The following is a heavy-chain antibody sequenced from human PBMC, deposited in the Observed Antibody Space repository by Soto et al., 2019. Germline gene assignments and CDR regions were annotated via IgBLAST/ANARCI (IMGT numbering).Heavy chain of an antibody. CDR3: ARHRDGEGIALDY. CDR1: GGSISSSSYY. CDR2: IYYSGST. V-gene: IGHV4-39*01. D-gene: IGHD6-13*01. J-gene: IGHJ4*02. Sequence: SETLSLTCTVSGGSISSSSYYWGWIRQPPGKGLEWIGSIYYSGSTYYNPSLKSRVTISVDTSKNQFSLKLSSVTAADTAVYYCARHRDGEGIALDYWGQGTLVTVSS.